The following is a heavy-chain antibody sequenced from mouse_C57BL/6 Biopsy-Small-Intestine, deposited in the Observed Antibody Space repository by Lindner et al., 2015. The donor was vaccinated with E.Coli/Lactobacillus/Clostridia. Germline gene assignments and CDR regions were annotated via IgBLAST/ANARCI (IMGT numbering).Heavy chain of an antibody. J-gene: IGHJ2*01. V-gene: IGHV1-80*01. D-gene: IGHD3-2*01. CDR1: GYAFSSSW. Sequence: VQLQESGAELVKPGASVKISCKTSGYAFSSSWMNWVKQRPGKGLEWIGQIYPGDGDINYNGKFKGKATLTADKSSSTAYMQLSSLTSEDSAVYFCAREDRQFFDYWGQGTTLTVSS. CDR2: IYPGDGDI. CDR3: AREDRQFFDY.